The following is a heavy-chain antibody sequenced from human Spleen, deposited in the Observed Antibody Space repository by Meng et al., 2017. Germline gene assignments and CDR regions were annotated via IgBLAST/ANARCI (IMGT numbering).Heavy chain of an antibody. J-gene: IGHJ4*02. V-gene: IGHV1-18*04. Sequence: QVQLVQSGAEVRKPGASGKGSCKASGDTYTHHGIGWVRHVPGQGLEWMAWLGAHDGDTSHAPKFQGRVTVSADRPTATAYMELRSLRSDDTAVYYCARGTPGRSYSDYWGQGTLVTVSS. D-gene: IGHD3-10*01. CDR3: ARGTPGRSYSDY. CDR1: GDTYTHHG. CDR2: LGAHDGDT.